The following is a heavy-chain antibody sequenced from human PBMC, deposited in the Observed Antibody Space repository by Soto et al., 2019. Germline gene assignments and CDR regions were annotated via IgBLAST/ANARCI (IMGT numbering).Heavy chain of an antibody. V-gene: IGHV3-23*01. CDR3: AKEAARDYYDSSGYYPLDY. D-gene: IGHD3-22*01. Sequence: PVGSLRLSCAASGFTFSSYAMSWVRQAPGKGLEWVSAISGSGGSTYYTDSVKGRFTISRDNSKNTLYLQMNSLRAEDTAVYYCAKEAARDYYDSSGYYPLDYWGQGTLVTVSS. CDR2: ISGSGGST. CDR1: GFTFSSYA. J-gene: IGHJ4*02.